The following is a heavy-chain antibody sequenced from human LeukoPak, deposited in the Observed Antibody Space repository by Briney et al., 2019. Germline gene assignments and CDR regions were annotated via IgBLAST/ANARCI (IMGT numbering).Heavy chain of an antibody. Sequence: SETLSLTCTVSGGSITNYYWSWIRQSPGKGLEWIGFIHYDGSTTYNPSLKSRVTISIDTSKTQFSLKLTSVTAADTAMYYCARDARLSHDIWGQGTMVTVSS. CDR2: IHYDGST. J-gene: IGHJ3*02. V-gene: IGHV4-59*01. CDR1: GGSITNYY. CDR3: ARDARLSHDI.